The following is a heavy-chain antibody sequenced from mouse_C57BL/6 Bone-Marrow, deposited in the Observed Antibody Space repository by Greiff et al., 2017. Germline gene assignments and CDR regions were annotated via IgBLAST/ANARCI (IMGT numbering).Heavy chain of an antibody. Sequence: EVQGVESGGDLVKPGGSLKLSCAASGFTFSSYGMSWVRQTPDKRLEWVATISSGGSYTYYPDSVKGRFTISSDNAKNTLYLQMSSRKAEDTATYYCARQDLYFDVWGTGTTVTVSS. J-gene: IGHJ1*03. V-gene: IGHV5-6*01. CDR2: ISSGGSYT. CDR1: GFTFSSYG. CDR3: ARQDLYFDV.